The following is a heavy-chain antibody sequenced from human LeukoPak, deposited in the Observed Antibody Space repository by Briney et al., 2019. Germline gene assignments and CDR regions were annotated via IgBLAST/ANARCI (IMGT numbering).Heavy chain of an antibody. D-gene: IGHD3-3*01. CDR2: INHSGNT. J-gene: IGHJ6*02. Sequence: PSETLSLTCAVYGGSFSDYYWSWIRQSPGKGLEWIGEINHSGNTNYNPSLKSRVTLSVDTSKNQFSLKLSSVTAADTAVYYCARGDFWSGYSPRLTGMDVWGQGTTVTVSS. V-gene: IGHV4-34*01. CDR1: GGSFSDYY. CDR3: ARGDFWSGYSPRLTGMDV.